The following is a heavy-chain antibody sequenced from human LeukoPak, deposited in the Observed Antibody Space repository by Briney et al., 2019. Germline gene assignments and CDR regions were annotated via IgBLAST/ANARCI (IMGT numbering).Heavy chain of an antibody. Sequence: GGSLRFSCEASGLPFSSYEMNWFRQAPGKGLGWVSYISDRGSTIFYADSVKGRFTISRDNAKNSLYLQMDSLRADDTAVYYCARDQSGWYLGFDIWGQGTMVTVSS. V-gene: IGHV3-48*03. D-gene: IGHD6-19*01. J-gene: IGHJ3*02. CDR1: GLPFSSYE. CDR2: ISDRGSTI. CDR3: ARDQSGWYLGFDI.